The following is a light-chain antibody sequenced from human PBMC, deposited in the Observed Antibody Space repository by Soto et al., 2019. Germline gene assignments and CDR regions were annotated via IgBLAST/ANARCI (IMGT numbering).Light chain of an antibody. Sequence: EIVLTQSPGTLSLSPGERATLSCRASQSVSSSYLAWYQQKPSQAPRLLIYGASSRATGIPDRFSGSGSGTDFTLTISRLEPEDFAVYYCQQYGGSPQTFGQGTKVDIK. J-gene: IGKJ1*01. CDR2: GAS. V-gene: IGKV3-20*01. CDR3: QQYGGSPQT. CDR1: QSVSSSY.